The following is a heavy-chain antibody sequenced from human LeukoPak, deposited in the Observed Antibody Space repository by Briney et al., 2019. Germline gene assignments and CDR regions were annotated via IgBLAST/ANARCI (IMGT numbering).Heavy chain of an antibody. D-gene: IGHD3-10*01. J-gene: IGHJ4*02. CDR3: ARDLVSGTGYDY. Sequence: GGSLRLSCAASGFTFSSYSMNWVRQAPGKGLEWVSSISSSSSYIYYADSVKGRFTISRDNAKNSLYLQMNSLGAEDTAVYYCARDLVSGTGYDYWGQGTLVTVSS. CDR1: GFTFSSYS. CDR2: ISSSSSYI. V-gene: IGHV3-21*01.